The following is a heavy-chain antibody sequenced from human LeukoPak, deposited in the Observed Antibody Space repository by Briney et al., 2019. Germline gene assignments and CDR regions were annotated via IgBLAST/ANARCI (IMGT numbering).Heavy chain of an antibody. D-gene: IGHD3-10*01. CDR3: ARGSYYYGSGSYYNKVPNWFDP. Sequence: SETLSLTCTVPGGSISSYYWSWIRQPPGKGLEWIGYIYYSGSTNYNPSLKSRVTISVDTSKNQFSLKLSSVTAADTVVYYCARGSYYYGSGSYYNKVPNWFDPWGQGTLVTVSS. V-gene: IGHV4-59*01. J-gene: IGHJ5*02. CDR2: IYYSGST. CDR1: GGSISSYY.